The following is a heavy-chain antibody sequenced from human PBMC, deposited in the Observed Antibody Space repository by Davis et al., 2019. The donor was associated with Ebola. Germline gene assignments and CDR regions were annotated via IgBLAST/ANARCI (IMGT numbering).Heavy chain of an antibody. V-gene: IGHV4-34*01. Sequence: PGGSLRLSCAVYGESFSAYYWNWIRQSPGKGLEWIGEIHHSGSTNYNPSLKSRVTISVDSSKNQFSLKLSSVTAADTAVYYCARGAPLQLWRYSYYYMDVWGKGTTVTVSS. D-gene: IGHD5-18*01. CDR1: GESFSAYY. CDR3: ARGAPLQLWRYSYYYMDV. J-gene: IGHJ6*03. CDR2: IHHSGST.